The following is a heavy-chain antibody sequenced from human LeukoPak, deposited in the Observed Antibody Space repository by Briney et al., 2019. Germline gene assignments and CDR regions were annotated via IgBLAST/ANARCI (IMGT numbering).Heavy chain of an antibody. CDR1: GYTFTSYG. V-gene: IGHV1-18*01. CDR3: ARDYYDSSGYYYVIPIRPFDY. CDR2: ISAYNGNT. Sequence: ASVKVSCKASGYTFTSYGISWVRQAPGQGLEWMGWISAYNGNTNYAQKLQGRVTMTTDTSTSTAYMELRSLRSDDTAVYYCARDYYDSSGYYYVIPIRPFDYWGQGTLVTVSS. D-gene: IGHD3-22*01. J-gene: IGHJ4*02.